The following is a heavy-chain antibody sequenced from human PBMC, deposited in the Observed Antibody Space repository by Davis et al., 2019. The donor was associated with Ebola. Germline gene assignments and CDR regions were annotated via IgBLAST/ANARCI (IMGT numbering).Heavy chain of an antibody. Sequence: GGSLRPSCEASGFIFKTYEMNWVRQAPGKWLEWVSYISSSGSTIHYADSVTGRFTISRDNAKNSLYLQMNSLRAEDTAVYYCVRDGLMIISGGVVVFPGPSYFDYWGQGTLVTVSS. CDR3: VRDGLMIISGGVVVFPGPSYFDY. CDR1: GFIFKTYE. CDR2: ISSSGSTI. J-gene: IGHJ4*02. V-gene: IGHV3-48*03. D-gene: IGHD3-16*02.